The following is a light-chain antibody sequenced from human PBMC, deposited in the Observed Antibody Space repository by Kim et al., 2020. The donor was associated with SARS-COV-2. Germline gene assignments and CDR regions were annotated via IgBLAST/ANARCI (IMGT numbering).Light chain of an antibody. CDR2: DTS. J-gene: IGKJ2*01. CDR3: QQYQASPYT. CDR1: ESTGSW. V-gene: IGKV1-5*01. Sequence: DIQMTQSPATLSASVGDRVTITCRASESTGSWLAWYQQKPGTAPKVLIFDTSTLESGVPSRFSGSGTGTFFNLTINNLQPADSATYYCQQYQASPYTFGQGTKLEI.